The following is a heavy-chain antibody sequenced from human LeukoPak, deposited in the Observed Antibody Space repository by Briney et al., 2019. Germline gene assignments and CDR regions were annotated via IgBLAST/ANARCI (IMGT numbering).Heavy chain of an antibody. CDR1: GFTFSSYA. V-gene: IGHV3-23*01. CDR2: ISGSGGST. Sequence: GGSLRLSCAASGFTFSSYAMHWVRQAPGKGLEWVSAISGSGGSTYYADSVKGRFTISRDNSKNTLYLQMNSLRAEDTAVYYCAKYDDTYYDFWSGYYTPYYYYGMDVWGQGTTVTVSS. J-gene: IGHJ6*02. CDR3: AKYDDTYYDFWSGYYTPYYYYGMDV. D-gene: IGHD3-3*01.